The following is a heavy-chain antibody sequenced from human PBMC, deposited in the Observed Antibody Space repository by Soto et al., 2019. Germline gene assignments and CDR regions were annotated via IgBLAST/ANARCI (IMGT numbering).Heavy chain of an antibody. Sequence: QVQLQESGPGLVKPSGPLSLTCAVSGDSVSSPYYWCWVRQPPGKGLEWIGEVFPTGTTSYTPSLRSRVTISMDKSINQFSLDLSSLTAADTAVYYCARSAGWYAVHSWGPGTLVIVSS. CDR2: VFPTGTT. J-gene: IGHJ4*02. D-gene: IGHD6-19*01. CDR1: GDSVSSPYY. CDR3: ARSAGWYAVHS. V-gene: IGHV4-4*02.